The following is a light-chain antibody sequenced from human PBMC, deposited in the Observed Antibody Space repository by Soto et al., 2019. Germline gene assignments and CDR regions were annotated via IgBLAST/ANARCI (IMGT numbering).Light chain of an antibody. CDR3: QHRYNWPLT. CDR1: QSISSL. V-gene: IGKV3-11*01. J-gene: IGKJ4*01. CDR2: DAS. Sequence: DTVLTQSPATLSLSPGERATLSCRASQSISSLLAWYQQKPGQAPRLLIYDASNRATGIPARFSGSGSGTDFTLTISSLEPEDFAVYYCQHRYNWPLTFGGGSKVEIK.